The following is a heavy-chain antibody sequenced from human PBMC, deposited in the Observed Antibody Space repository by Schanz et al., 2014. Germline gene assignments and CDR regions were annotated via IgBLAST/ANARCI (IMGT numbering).Heavy chain of an antibody. CDR3: AKDLYNYGIFDS. J-gene: IGHJ5*01. D-gene: IGHD3-16*01. CDR2: IWYDGNNK. Sequence: QVQLVESGGGVVQPGRSLRLSCAASGFTFSSYGMHWVRQAPGKGLEWVAVIWYDGNNKFYADSVKGRFTISRDNPKKTLYLQMNSLRAEDTAVYYCAKDLYNYGIFDSWGQGTLVTVSS. CDR1: GFTFSSYG. V-gene: IGHV3-33*06.